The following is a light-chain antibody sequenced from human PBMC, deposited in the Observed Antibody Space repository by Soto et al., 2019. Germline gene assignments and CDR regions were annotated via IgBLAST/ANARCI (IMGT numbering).Light chain of an antibody. J-gene: IGKJ1*01. CDR2: GAS. Sequence: EMVMTQSPAILSVSPGESATLSCRASQSVNSNYLAWYQQHPGQPPRLLIYGASSRATGVPDRFSGGGSGTDFTLTISRLEPEDVAVYYCQQYEAVVTFGQGTKVDIK. CDR3: QQYEAVVT. CDR1: QSVNSNY. V-gene: IGKV3-20*01.